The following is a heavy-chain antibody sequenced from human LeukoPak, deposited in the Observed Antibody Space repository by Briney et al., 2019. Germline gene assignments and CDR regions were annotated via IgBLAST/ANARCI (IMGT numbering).Heavy chain of an antibody. J-gene: IGHJ5*02. CDR2: ISSSGSTI. CDR3: ARDRREVWGATNWFDP. CDR1: GFTFSSCE. D-gene: IGHD1-26*01. Sequence: GGSLRLSCAASGFTFSSCEMNWVRQAPGKGLEWVSYISSSGSTIYYADSVKGRFTISRDNAKNSLYLQMNSLRAEDTAVYYCARDRREVWGATNWFDPWGQGTLVTVSS. V-gene: IGHV3-48*03.